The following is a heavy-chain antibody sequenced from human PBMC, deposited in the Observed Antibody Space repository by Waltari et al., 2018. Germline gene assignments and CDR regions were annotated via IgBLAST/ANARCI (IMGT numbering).Heavy chain of an antibody. D-gene: IGHD6-19*01. CDR1: GFTFSSYG. CDR3: ARDTAVAGTGTFDY. Sequence: QVQLVESGGGVVQPGRSLRLSCAASGFTFSSYGMHWVRPAPGKGLEWVAVIWYDGSNKYYADSVKGRFTISRDNSKNTLYLQMNSLRAEDTAVYYCARDTAVAGTGTFDYWGQGTLVTVSS. V-gene: IGHV3-33*01. J-gene: IGHJ4*02. CDR2: IWYDGSNK.